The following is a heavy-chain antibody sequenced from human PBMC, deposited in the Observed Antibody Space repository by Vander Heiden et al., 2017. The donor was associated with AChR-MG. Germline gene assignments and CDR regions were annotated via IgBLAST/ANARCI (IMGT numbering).Heavy chain of an antibody. CDR2: ITGNGGST. J-gene: IGHJ4*02. CDR1: GFTFGSYA. Sequence: EVQLLESGVGLVQPGGSLRLSCAASGFTFGSYAISWVRQAPGKGLKWVSAITGNGGSTYYADSVKGRFTISRDNSKNTLYLQMNSLRAEDTAVYYCAKEESSSWPYWGQGALVTVSS. D-gene: IGHD6-13*01. V-gene: IGHV3-23*01. CDR3: AKEESSSWPY.